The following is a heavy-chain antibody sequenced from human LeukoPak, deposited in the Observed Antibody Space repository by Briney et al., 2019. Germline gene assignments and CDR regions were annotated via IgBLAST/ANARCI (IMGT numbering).Heavy chain of an antibody. V-gene: IGHV3-23*01. CDR2: ISGSGGST. D-gene: IGHD5/OR15-5a*01. J-gene: IGHJ4*02. CDR3: AKRPGGVFFDY. CDR1: GFIVSSNY. Sequence: GGSLRLSCAASGFIVSSNYMTWVRQAPGKGLEWVSAISGSGGSTYYADSVKGRFTISRDNSKNTLYLQMNSLRAEDTAVYYCAKRPGGVFFDYWGQGTLVTVSS.